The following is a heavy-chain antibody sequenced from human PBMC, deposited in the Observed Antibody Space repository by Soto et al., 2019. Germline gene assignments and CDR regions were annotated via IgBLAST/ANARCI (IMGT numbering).Heavy chain of an antibody. CDR2: ISYDGTNK. CDR3: ARDPSPYTSGWYGIDF. D-gene: IGHD6-19*01. Sequence: PGGSLRLSCAASGFMFSAYAMLWVRQAPGNGLEWVAAISYDGTNKYYADSIKGRFTISRDNSANTLFLQVNSLRREETAMYYCARDPSPYTSGWYGIDFWGHGTLVTVSS. CDR1: GFMFSAYA. V-gene: IGHV3-30*04. J-gene: IGHJ4*01.